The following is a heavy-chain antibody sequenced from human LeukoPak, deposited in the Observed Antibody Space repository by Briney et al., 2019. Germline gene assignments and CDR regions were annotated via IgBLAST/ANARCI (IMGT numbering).Heavy chain of an antibody. CDR2: IYYSGNT. Sequence: SETLSLTCTVSGVSISSSNSYWGWIRQPPGKGLEWIGSIYYSGNTYYNAPLKSQVSISIDTSKNQFSLKLTSVTAADTAVYYCARQTGSGLFILPGGQGTLVTVSS. D-gene: IGHD3/OR15-3a*01. J-gene: IGHJ4*02. CDR3: ARQTGSGLFILP. V-gene: IGHV4-39*01. CDR1: GVSISSSNSY.